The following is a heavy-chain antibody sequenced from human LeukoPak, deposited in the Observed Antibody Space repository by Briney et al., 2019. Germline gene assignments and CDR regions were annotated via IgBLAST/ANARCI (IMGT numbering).Heavy chain of an antibody. D-gene: IGHD6-19*01. CDR1: GFTFSSYG. CDR3: AKEGIAVAGLDV. V-gene: IGHV3-30*02. J-gene: IGHJ6*04. Sequence: GGSLRLSCAASGFTFSSYGMHSVRQAPGKGLGWVAFIRYDGSNKYYADSVKGRFTISRDNSKNTLYLQMNSLRAEDTAVYYCAKEGIAVAGLDVWGKGTTVTISS. CDR2: IRYDGSNK.